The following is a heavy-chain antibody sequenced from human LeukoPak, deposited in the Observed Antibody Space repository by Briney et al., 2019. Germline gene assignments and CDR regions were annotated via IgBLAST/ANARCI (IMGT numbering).Heavy chain of an antibody. V-gene: IGHV4-4*07. Sequence: SETLSLTCTVSGGSISSYYWSWIRQPAGKGLEWIGRIYTSGSTNYNPSLKSRVTISVDTSKNQFSLKLSSVTAADTAVYYCARSGYYYGSGPRYFDLWGRGTLVTVSS. CDR3: ARSGYYYGSGPRYFDL. CDR1: GGSISSYY. D-gene: IGHD3-10*01. CDR2: IYTSGST. J-gene: IGHJ2*01.